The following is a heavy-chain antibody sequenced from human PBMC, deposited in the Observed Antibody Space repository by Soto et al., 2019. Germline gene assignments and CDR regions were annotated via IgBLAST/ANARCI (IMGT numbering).Heavy chain of an antibody. CDR2: IYPGDSDT. D-gene: IGHD5-12*01. Sequence: GESLKISCKGSGYSFTSYWIGWVRQMPGKGLEWMGIIYPGDSDTRYSPSFQGQVTISADKSISTAYLQWSSLKASDTAMYYWARRDSGYDLFGVFDAFDIWGQGTMVTVSS. CDR1: GYSFTSYW. J-gene: IGHJ3*02. CDR3: ARRDSGYDLFGVFDAFDI. V-gene: IGHV5-51*01.